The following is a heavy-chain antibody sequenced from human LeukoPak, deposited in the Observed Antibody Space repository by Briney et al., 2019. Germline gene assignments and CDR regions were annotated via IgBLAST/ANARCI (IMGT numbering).Heavy chain of an antibody. V-gene: IGHV1-24*01. CDR3: ATNYIMTTVVTNSHPNWFDP. Sequence: GASVKVSCKVSGYTLTELSMHWVRQAPGKGLEWMGGFDPEDGETIYAQKFQGRVTMTEDTSTDTAYMELSSLRSEDTAVYYCATNYIMTTVVTNSHPNWFDPWGQGTLVTVSS. CDR2: FDPEDGET. CDR1: GYTLTELS. J-gene: IGHJ5*02. D-gene: IGHD4-23*01.